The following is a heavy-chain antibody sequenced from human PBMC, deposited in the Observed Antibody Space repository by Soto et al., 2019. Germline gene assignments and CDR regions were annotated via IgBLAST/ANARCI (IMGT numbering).Heavy chain of an antibody. D-gene: IGHD3-22*01. J-gene: IGHJ4*02. CDR3: ARWDMIVRTLDY. CDR2: ISAYNGNT. V-gene: IGHV1-18*04. CDR1: GYTFTSYG. Sequence: ASVKVSCKASGYTFTSYGISWVRQAPGQGLEWMGWISAYNGNTNYAQKLQGRVTVTTDTSTSTAYMELRSLRSDDTAVYYCARWDMIVRTLDYWGQGTLVTVSS.